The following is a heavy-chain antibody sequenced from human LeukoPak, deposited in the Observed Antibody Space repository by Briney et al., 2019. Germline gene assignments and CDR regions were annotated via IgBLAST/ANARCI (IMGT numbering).Heavy chain of an antibody. J-gene: IGHJ4*02. CDR3: ARAIKTVPRMTENYFDY. V-gene: IGHV1-46*01. CDR1: GYTFTSYY. D-gene: IGHD2-2*02. CDR2: INPSGGST. Sequence: ASVKVSCKAPGYTFTSYYMHWVRQAPGQGLEWMGIINPSGGSTSYAQKFQGRVTMTRDTSTSTVYMELSSLRSEDTAVYYCARAIKTVPRMTENYFDYWGQGTLVTVSS.